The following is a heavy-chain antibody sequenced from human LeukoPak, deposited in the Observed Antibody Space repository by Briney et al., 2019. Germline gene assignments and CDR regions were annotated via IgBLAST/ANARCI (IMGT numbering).Heavy chain of an antibody. V-gene: IGHV3-30*04. CDR2: ISYDGSNK. Sequence: GGSLRLSCAASGFTFSSYAMHWVRQAPGKGLEWVAVISYDGSNKYYADSVRGRFTISRDNSKNTLYLQMNSLRAEDTAVYYCARTGSYLGAFDIWGQGTMVTVSS. CDR3: ARTGSYLGAFDI. CDR1: GFTFSSYA. D-gene: IGHD3-10*01. J-gene: IGHJ3*02.